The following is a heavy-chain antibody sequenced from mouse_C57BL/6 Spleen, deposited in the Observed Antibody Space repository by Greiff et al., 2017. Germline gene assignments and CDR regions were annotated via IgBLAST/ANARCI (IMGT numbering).Heavy chain of an antibody. J-gene: IGHJ4*01. Sequence: EVKLQQSGGGLVQPGGSLSLSCAASGFTFTDYYMSWVRQPPGKALEWLGFIRNKANGYTTDYSASVKGRFTISRDNSPSILYLQMHALGAEYRATYYCARYRSQLAMDYWGQGTSVTVSS. CDR2: IRNKANGYTT. D-gene: IGHD4-1*02. V-gene: IGHV7-3*01. CDR1: GFTFTDYY. CDR3: ARYRSQLAMDY.